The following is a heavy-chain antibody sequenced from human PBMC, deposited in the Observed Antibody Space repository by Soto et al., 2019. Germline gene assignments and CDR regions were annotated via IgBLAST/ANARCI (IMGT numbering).Heavy chain of an antibody. V-gene: IGHV4-4*02. CDR3: TTSQMGEYFDN. CDR2: IYHSGSS. CDR1: GDSITSTHW. Sequence: SETLSLTCAVSGDSITSTHWWSWVRQPPGKGLELIGEIYHSGSSNYSPSLKSRAVISADRSKNEFSLSLNSVTAADTAVYYCTTSQMGEYFDNWGQGTLVTVSS. J-gene: IGHJ4*02. D-gene: IGHD1-26*01.